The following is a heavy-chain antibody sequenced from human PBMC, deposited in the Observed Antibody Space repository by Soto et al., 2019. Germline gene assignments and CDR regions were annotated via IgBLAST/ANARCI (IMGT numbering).Heavy chain of an antibody. Sequence: QVQLVQSGAEVKKPGASVKVSCKASGYSFTNYGFSWVRQAPGQGIEWMGWINGYNGNTNYAPKLKGRFTMTTDTSTSTAYMELGSLTSDYAAVYFCAASTATSSLWGQGTLVTVSS. CDR1: GYSFTNYG. J-gene: IGHJ4*02. D-gene: IGHD1-1*01. CDR3: AASTATSSL. CDR2: INGYNGNT. V-gene: IGHV1-18*01.